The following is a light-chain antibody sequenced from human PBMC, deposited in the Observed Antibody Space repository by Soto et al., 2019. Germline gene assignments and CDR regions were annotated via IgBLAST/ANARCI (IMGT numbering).Light chain of an antibody. CDR3: QHYQSGHPIA. V-gene: IGKV3-20*01. CDR1: QSVGTR. J-gene: IGKJ5*01. Sequence: ILLTQSPYTLSLSPEKTATLSCRAAQSVGTRLAWYQHKTGQAPRLLISGASSRATGIPDRFTGSGSETSFTLTISRLEPEDFALYYCQHYQSGHPIAFGQGTRLEIK. CDR2: GAS.